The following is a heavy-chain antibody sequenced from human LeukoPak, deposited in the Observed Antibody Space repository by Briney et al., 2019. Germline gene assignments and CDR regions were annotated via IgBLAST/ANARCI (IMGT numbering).Heavy chain of an antibody. CDR3: ARDQGYCSSTSCWSWFDP. Sequence: QTGGSLRLSCAASGFTFSRYAMHWVRRTPGRGLAWVTVISYDGSNKYYADSVKGRFTISRDNSKNTLYLQMNSLRAEDTAVYYCARDQGYCSSTSCWSWFDPWGQGTLVTVSS. J-gene: IGHJ5*02. CDR1: GFTFSRYA. D-gene: IGHD2-2*01. V-gene: IGHV3-30*04. CDR2: ISYDGSNK.